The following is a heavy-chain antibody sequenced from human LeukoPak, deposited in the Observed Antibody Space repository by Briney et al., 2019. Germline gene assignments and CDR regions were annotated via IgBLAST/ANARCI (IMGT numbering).Heavy chain of an antibody. CDR2: VSSIVNYE. CDR1: GFTFSSYA. V-gene: IGHV3-30*09. CDR3: ARQGPPGRWYFDL. J-gene: IGHJ2*01. Sequence: PGRSLRLSCVASGFTFSSYAVHWVRQAPGKGLEWVAVVSSIVNYEYYADSVRGRFAVSRDNSKNTVYLQMNSLTPEDTAVYYCARQGPPGRWYFDLWGRGGTLVTVSS.